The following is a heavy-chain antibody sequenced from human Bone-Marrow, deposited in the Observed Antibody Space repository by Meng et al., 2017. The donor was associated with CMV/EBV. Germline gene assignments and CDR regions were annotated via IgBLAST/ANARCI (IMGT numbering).Heavy chain of an antibody. Sequence: ASVKVSCKASGYTFTSYDINWVRQATGQGLEWMGWMNPNSGNTGYAQKFQGRVTMTRNTSISTAYMELSSLRSEDTAVYYCARGLEYSSSPENDYWGQGTRVTGSS. CDR2: MNPNSGNT. CDR3: ARGLEYSSSPENDY. J-gene: IGHJ4*02. CDR1: GYTFTSYD. V-gene: IGHV1-8*01. D-gene: IGHD6-6*01.